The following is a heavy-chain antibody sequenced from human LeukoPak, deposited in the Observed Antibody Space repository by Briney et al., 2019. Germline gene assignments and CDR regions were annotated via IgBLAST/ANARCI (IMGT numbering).Heavy chain of an antibody. V-gene: IGHV7-4-1*02. CDR2: INTNTGNP. CDR1: GYTFTSSA. Sequence: GASVKVSCKASGYTFTSSAMNWVRQAPGQGLEWMGWINTNTGNPTYAQGFTGRFVFSLDTSVSTAYLQISSLKAEDSAVYYCARDRRNFLVSSSSHYYYYMDVWGKGTTVTVSS. J-gene: IGHJ6*03. D-gene: IGHD6-6*01. CDR3: ARDRRNFLVSSSSHYYYYMDV.